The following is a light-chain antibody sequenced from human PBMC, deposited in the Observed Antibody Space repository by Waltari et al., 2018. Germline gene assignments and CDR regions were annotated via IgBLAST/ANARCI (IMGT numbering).Light chain of an antibody. CDR2: DVT. CDR1: VSDIGAYNH. J-gene: IGLJ3*02. V-gene: IGLV2-14*03. Sequence: QSALTQPASVSGSPGQSITISCTGTVSDIGAYNHVSWFQQHPGKVPKLMVYDVTNRPSGVFNRFSGSKSGNTASLTSSGLQAEDEAYYYCSSYTTSSTVVFGGGTKLTVL. CDR3: SSYTTSSTVV.